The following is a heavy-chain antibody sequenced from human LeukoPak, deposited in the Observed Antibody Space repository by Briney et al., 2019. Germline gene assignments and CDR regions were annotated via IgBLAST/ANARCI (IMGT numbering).Heavy chain of an antibody. CDR3: ARMGSLGAFDV. Sequence: GGSLRLSCAASGFAVSSNYMSWVRQAPGKGLEWVSVIYSGGSTYYADSVKGRSTISRDNSKNTLYLQMNSLRAEDTAVYYCARMGSLGAFDVWGQGTMVTVSS. CDR1: GFAVSSNY. J-gene: IGHJ3*01. D-gene: IGHD6-13*01. V-gene: IGHV3-66*01. CDR2: IYSGGST.